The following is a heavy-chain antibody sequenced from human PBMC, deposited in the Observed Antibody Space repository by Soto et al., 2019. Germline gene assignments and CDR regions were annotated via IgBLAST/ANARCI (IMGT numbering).Heavy chain of an antibody. D-gene: IGHD2-8*01. Sequence: QVQLVQSGAEVKKPGSSVKVSCKASGGTFSSYAISWVRQAPGQGLEWMGGIIPIFGTANYAQKFQGRVTITADESTGTAYMELSSLRSEDTAVYYCASGGGYCTNGVCRNQTYYYYGMDVWGQGTTVTVSS. CDR3: ASGGGYCTNGVCRNQTYYYYGMDV. V-gene: IGHV1-69*01. CDR2: IIPIFGTA. CDR1: GGTFSSYA. J-gene: IGHJ6*02.